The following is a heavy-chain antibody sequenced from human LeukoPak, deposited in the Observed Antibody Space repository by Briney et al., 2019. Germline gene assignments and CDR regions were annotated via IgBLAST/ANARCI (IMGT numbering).Heavy chain of an antibody. CDR3: ARGKWELRIFDY. J-gene: IGHJ4*02. Sequence: PSETLSLTCTVSGGSISSGGYYWSWIRQHPGKGLEWIGYIYYSGSTYYNPSLKSRVTISVDTSKNQFSLKLSSVTAADTAVYYWARGKWELRIFDYWGQGTLVTVSS. CDR2: IYYSGST. CDR1: GGSISSGGYY. D-gene: IGHD1-26*01. V-gene: IGHV4-31*03.